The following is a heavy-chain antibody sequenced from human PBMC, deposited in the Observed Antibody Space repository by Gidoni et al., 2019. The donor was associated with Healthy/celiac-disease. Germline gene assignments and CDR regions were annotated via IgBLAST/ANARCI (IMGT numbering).Heavy chain of an antibody. CDR1: GFTFSSYE. J-gene: IGHJ6*02. D-gene: IGHD2-21*01. V-gene: IGHV3-48*03. CDR3: ARGKFRNYYYYYGMDV. CDR2: ISSSGSTI. Sequence: EVQLVESGGGLVQPGGSLRLSCAASGFTFSSYEMNWVRQAPGKGLEWVSYISSSGSTIYYADSVKGRFTISRDNAKNSLYLQMNSLRAEDTAVYYCARGKFRNYYYYYGMDVWGQGTTVTVSS.